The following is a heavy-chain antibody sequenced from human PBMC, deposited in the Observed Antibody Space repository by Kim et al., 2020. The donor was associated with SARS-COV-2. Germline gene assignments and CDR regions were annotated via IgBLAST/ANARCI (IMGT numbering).Heavy chain of an antibody. CDR2: IYYSGST. CDR3: ARGVLEMVRGVIKGMDV. J-gene: IGHJ6*02. D-gene: IGHD3-10*01. V-gene: IGHV4-39*07. Sequence: SETLSLTCTVSGGSISSSSYYWGWIRQPPGKGLEWIGSIYYSGSTYYNPSLKSRVTISVDTSKNQFSLKLSSVTAADTAVYYCARGVLEMVRGVIKGMDVWGQGTTVTGSS. CDR1: GGSISSSSYY.